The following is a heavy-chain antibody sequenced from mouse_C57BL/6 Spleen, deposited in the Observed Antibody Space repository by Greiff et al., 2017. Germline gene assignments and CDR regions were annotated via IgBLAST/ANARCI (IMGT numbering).Heavy chain of an antibody. D-gene: IGHD1-1*01. Sequence: VQLKQSVAELVRPGASVKLSCTASGFNIKNTYMHWVKQRPEQGLEWIGRIDPADGNTKYAPKFQGKATITADTSSNTAYLQLSSLTSEDTAIDYCARDYDGSSYFDYWGQGTTLTVSS. J-gene: IGHJ2*01. CDR2: IDPADGNT. CDR3: ARDYDGSSYFDY. V-gene: IGHV14-3*01. CDR1: GFNIKNTY.